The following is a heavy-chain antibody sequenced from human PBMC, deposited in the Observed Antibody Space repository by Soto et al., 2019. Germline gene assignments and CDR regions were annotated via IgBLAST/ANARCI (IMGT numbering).Heavy chain of an antibody. CDR3: ARASVEGRGTDVWMFDY. CDR2: ISSSSSYI. J-gene: IGHJ4*02. D-gene: IGHD3-16*01. CDR1: GFTFSSYS. Sequence: EVQLVESGGGLVKPGGSLRLSCEASGFTFSSYSMNWVRQAPGKGLEWVASISSSSSYIYYADSVKGRFTISRDNAKNTLYLQMNSLRAEDKAVYYCARASVEGRGTDVWMFDYWGQVTLVTVSS. V-gene: IGHV3-21*01.